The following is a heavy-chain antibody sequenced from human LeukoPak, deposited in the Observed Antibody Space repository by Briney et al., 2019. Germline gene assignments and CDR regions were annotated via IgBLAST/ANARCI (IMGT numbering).Heavy chain of an antibody. CDR2: VYSSGST. J-gene: IGHJ4*02. V-gene: IGHV4-59*08. CDR3: ARRMSHLYNFEY. D-gene: IGHD5-24*01. Sequence: KPSETLSLTCTVSGGSISSYYWNWIRQPPGKGLEWIGYVYSSGSTNYNPSLKSRVTISVDTSKNQFSLELNYVTAADTAVYYCARRMSHLYNFEYWGQGTLVTVSS. CDR1: GGSISSYY.